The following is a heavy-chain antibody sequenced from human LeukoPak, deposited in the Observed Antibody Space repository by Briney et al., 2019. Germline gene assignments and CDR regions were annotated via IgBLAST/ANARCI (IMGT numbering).Heavy chain of an antibody. V-gene: IGHV5-51*01. D-gene: IGHD6-13*01. J-gene: IGHJ4*02. CDR2: IYPGDSDT. Sequence: SGESLKISCKGSGYRFANYWIGWVRQMPGKGLEWMGIIYPGDSDTRYSPSFQGQVTISADKSISTAYLQWSSLQASDTAMYYCARHGGSSDVDFWGQGTLVTVSS. CDR3: ARHGGSSDVDF. CDR1: GYRFANYW.